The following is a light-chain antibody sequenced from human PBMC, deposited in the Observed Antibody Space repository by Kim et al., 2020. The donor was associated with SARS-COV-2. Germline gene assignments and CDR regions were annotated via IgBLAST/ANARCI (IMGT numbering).Light chain of an antibody. CDR2: EVS. V-gene: IGLV2-23*02. CDR3: SSYEGSSTLI. Sequence: QSALTQPASASGSPGQSITISCTGTSSDVGSYNLVSWYQQHPGKVPKVMIYEVSKRPSGVSNRFSASKSGNTASLTISGLQAEDEADYYCSSYEGSSTLIFGGGTQLTVL. CDR1: SSDVGSYNL. J-gene: IGLJ2*01.